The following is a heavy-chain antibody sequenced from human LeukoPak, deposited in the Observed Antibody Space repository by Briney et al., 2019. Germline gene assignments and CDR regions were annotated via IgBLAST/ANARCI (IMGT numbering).Heavy chain of an antibody. CDR2: ISYDGSNK. D-gene: IGHD1-26*01. V-gene: IGHV3-30-3*01. CDR1: GFTFSSYA. CDR3: AARVVGATSIFDY. Sequence: GGSLRLSCAASGFTFSSYAMHWVRQAPGKGLEWVAVISYDGSNKYYADSVKGRFTISRDNSKNTLYLQMNSLRAEDTAVYYCAARVVGATSIFDYWGQGTLVTVSS. J-gene: IGHJ4*02.